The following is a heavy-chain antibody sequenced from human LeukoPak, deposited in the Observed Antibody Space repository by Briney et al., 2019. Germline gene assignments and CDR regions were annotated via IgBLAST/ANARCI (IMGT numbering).Heavy chain of an antibody. J-gene: IGHJ4*02. CDR2: TSYDGSRQ. CDR3: AKDWSEGSGSYIDY. D-gene: IGHD3-10*01. V-gene: IGHV3-30*01. Sequence: GGSLRLSCAASGFSFGSHAMHWVRQAPGKGLEWLVVTSYDGSRQYYADFVRGRFTVSRENSKNTLYLQMNSLTVDDSAIYYCAKDWSEGSGSYIDYWGQGALVTVSS. CDR1: GFSFGSHA.